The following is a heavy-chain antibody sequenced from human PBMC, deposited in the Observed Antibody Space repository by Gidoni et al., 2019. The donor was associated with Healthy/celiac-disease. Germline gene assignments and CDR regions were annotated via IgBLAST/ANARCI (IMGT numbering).Heavy chain of an antibody. V-gene: IGHV4-34*01. CDR1: GGSSSGYY. CDR3: AREARGFLEWLFDL. CDR2: INHSGST. J-gene: IGHJ2*01. Sequence: QVQLQQWGAGLLKPSETLSRTCAVYGGSSSGYYWSWIRQPPGKGLEWIGEINHSGSTNYNPSLKSRVTISVDTSKNQFSLKLSSVTAADTAVYYCAREARGFLEWLFDLWGRGTLVTVSS. D-gene: IGHD3-3*01.